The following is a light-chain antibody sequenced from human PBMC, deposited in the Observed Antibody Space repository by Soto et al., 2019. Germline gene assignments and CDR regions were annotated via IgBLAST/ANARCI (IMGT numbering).Light chain of an antibody. CDR3: ATWDDSLNGPI. J-gene: IGLJ2*01. Sequence: QSVLTQPPSASGTPGQGVTISCSGGSSNIGSNSVNWYQHFPGTAPKLLIYRNNQRPSGVPDRFSGSQSGTSASLAISGLQSEDEADYYCATWDDSLNGPIFGGGTKLTVL. CDR1: SSNIGSNS. CDR2: RNN. V-gene: IGLV1-44*01.